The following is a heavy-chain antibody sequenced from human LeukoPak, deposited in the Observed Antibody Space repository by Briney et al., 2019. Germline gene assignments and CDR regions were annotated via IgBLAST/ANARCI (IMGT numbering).Heavy chain of an antibody. V-gene: IGHV4-4*07. CDR1: GGSISSYY. CDR3: ARGVTMVRGPYIYFDY. D-gene: IGHD3-10*01. Sequence: SETLSLTCTVSGGSISSYYWSWIRQPAGKGLEWIGRIYASGSINYNPSLKSRVTMSVDTSKNQLSLKLSSVTAADTAVYYCARGVTMVRGPYIYFDYWGQGTLVTVSS. J-gene: IGHJ4*02. CDR2: IYASGSI.